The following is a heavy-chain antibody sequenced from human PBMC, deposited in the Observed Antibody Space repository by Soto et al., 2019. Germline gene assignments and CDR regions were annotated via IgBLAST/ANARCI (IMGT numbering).Heavy chain of an antibody. D-gene: IGHD5-18*01. J-gene: IGHJ3*02. CDR3: SRGARDTVLVPHDI. CDR2: ISGSGGST. CDR1: GFTFISYA. Sequence: GGSLRLSCAASGFTFISYAMSWVRQAPGKGLEWVSAISGSGGSTYYADSVKGRFTISRDNAKNSLYLQMNSLRAEDTAVYYCSRGARDTVLVPHDIWGQGTMVNVS. V-gene: IGHV3-23*01.